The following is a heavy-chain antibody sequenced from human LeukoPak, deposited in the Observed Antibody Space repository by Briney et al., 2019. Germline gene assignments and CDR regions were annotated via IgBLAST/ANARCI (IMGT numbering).Heavy chain of an antibody. V-gene: IGHV3-21*01. Sequence: PGGSLRLSCAASGFTFSSYSMNWVRQAPRKGLEWVSSISSSSSYIYYADSVKGRFTISRDNAKNSLYLQMNSLRAEDTAVYYCARPHYCSGGSCYNYFDYWGQGTLVTVSS. CDR1: GFTFSSYS. J-gene: IGHJ4*02. CDR3: ARPHYCSGGSCYNYFDY. D-gene: IGHD2-15*01. CDR2: ISSSSSYI.